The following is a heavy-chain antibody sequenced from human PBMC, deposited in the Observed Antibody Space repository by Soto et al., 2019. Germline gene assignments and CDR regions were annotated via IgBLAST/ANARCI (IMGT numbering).Heavy chain of an antibody. D-gene: IGHD3-10*01. V-gene: IGHV1-18*01. CDR1: GYSFTTYG. CDR2: ISDYNGNT. CDR3: AREGYFCGSGSSTSPRYYGMDV. Sequence: QVQLVQSGAEVKKPGASVKVSCKASGYSFTTYGISWERQAPGQGLEWMGWISDYNGNTNYEKKFQGRVTMTTDTPTGPAYMEVKSLGSVATAFYYWAREGYFCGSGSSTSPRYYGMDVWGQGTTVTVS. J-gene: IGHJ6*02.